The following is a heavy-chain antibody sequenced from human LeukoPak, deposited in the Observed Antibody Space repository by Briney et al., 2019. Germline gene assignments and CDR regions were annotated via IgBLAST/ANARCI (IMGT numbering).Heavy chain of an antibody. CDR3: ATVGVNLGYCSGGSCRNWFDP. CDR1: GGTFSSYA. Sequence: ASVKVSCKASGGTFSSYAISWVRQAPGKGLEWMGGFDPEDGETIYAQKFQGRVTMTEDTSTDTAYMELSSLRSEDTAVYYCATVGVNLGYCSGGSCRNWFDPWGQGTLVTVSS. V-gene: IGHV1-24*01. D-gene: IGHD2-15*01. J-gene: IGHJ5*02. CDR2: FDPEDGET.